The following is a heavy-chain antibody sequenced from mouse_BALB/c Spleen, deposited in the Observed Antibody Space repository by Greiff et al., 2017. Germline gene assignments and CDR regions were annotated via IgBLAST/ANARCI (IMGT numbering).Heavy chain of an antibody. J-gene: IGHJ3*01. CDR2: IYPGSGST. CDR1: GYTFTSYW. V-gene: IGHV1S22*01. D-gene: IGHD1-1*01. Sequence: LQQPGSELVRPGASVKLFCKASGYTFTSYWMHWVKQRHGQGLEWIGNIYPGSGSTNYDEKFKSKGTLTVDTSSSTAYMHLSSLTSEDSAVYYCTITTVVPFAYWGQGTLVTVSA. CDR3: TITTVVPFAY.